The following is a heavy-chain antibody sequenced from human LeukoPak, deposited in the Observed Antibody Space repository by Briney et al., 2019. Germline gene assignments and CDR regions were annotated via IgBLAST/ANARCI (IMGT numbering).Heavy chain of an antibody. Sequence: KPSETLSLTCAVYGGSFSGYYWSWIRQPPGKGLEWIGEINHSGSTNYNPSLKSRVTISVDTSKNQFSLKLSSVTAADTAVYYCARGGEGATRSAFDIWGQGTMVTVSS. CDR2: INHSGST. CDR3: ARGGEGATRSAFDI. CDR1: GGSFSGYY. D-gene: IGHD1-26*01. V-gene: IGHV4-34*01. J-gene: IGHJ3*02.